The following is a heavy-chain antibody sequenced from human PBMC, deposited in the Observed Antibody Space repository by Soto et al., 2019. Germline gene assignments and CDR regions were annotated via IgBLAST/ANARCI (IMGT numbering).Heavy chain of an antibody. D-gene: IGHD1-26*01. CDR2: IDYYGSS. CDR3: AEGPGTFDS. V-gene: IGHV4-59*08. Sequence: SETLSLTCTVSGGSISDNYWSWIRQSPGNGLEWIGYIDYYGSSNYNPSLSLKSRVTISGDTSKNQFSLRLSSVIAADTGVYYCAEGPGTFDSWGQGTLVTVSS. CDR1: GGSISDNY. J-gene: IGHJ4*02.